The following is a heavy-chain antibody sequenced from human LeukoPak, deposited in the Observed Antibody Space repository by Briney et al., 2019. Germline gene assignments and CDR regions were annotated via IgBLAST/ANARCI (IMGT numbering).Heavy chain of an antibody. D-gene: IGHD4-17*01. CDR2: INSDGSST. J-gene: IGHJ4*02. CDR3: AREGVYGDYFDY. V-gene: IGHV3-74*01. CDR1: GFTFSSYW. Sequence: PGGSLRLSCAASGFTFSSYWMHWVRQAPGKGLVWVSRINSDGSSTSYADSVKGRFTISRDNAKNTLYLQMNSLRAEDTAVYYCAREGVYGDYFDYWGQGTLVTVSS.